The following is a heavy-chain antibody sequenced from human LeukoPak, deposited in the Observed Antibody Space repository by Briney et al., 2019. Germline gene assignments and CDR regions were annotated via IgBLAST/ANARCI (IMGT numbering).Heavy chain of an antibody. CDR1: GYTFTNYH. CDR3: ARTTSFTASGYDY. J-gene: IGHJ4*02. V-gene: IGHV1-8*03. CDR2: MNPNNGDS. D-gene: IGHD6-25*01. Sequence: ASVTLSCKASGYTFTNYHINWVRQATGQGLEWMGWMNPNNGDSGYAQKFQGRVTITRDTSISTSYMELRSLRSDDTAVYFCARTTSFTASGYDYWGQGTLVTVSS.